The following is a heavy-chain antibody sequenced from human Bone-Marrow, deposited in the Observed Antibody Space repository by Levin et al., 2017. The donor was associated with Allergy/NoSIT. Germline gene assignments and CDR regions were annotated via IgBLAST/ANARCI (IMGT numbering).Heavy chain of an antibody. CDR1: GFSFDSHA. V-gene: IGHV3-23*01. CDR2: ISGSGGTT. Sequence: QAGGSLRLSCVASGFSFDSHAMNWVRQSPGKGLEWVSAISGSGGTTYYGDFVKGRFTISRDNSKNTLYLQMHSLRAEDTAVYYCAKDLYGAGNLFIGERFDYWGQGTLVTVSS. D-gene: IGHD3-10*01. CDR3: AKDLYGAGNLFIGERFDY. J-gene: IGHJ4*02.